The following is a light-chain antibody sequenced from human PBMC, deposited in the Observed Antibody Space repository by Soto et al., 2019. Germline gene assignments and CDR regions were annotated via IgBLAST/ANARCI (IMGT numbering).Light chain of an antibody. CDR2: DVS. V-gene: IGLV2-14*01. Sequence: QSALTQPASVSGSPGQSITISCSGTNSDVGDYNLVSWYQQRPGKAPKLVIFDVSNRPSGVSDRFSGSKSGNTASLTISGLQAEDEGDYFSCSYSTGTTLYVFGSGTKVTVL. CDR1: NSDVGDYNL. CDR3: CSYSTGTTLYV. J-gene: IGLJ1*01.